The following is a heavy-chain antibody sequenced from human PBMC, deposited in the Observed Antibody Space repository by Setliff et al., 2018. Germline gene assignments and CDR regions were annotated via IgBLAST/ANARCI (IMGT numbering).Heavy chain of an antibody. CDR2: ISPSGGST. V-gene: IGHV1-46*01. J-gene: IGHJ4*02. CDR1: GYTFTTYY. Sequence: ASVKVSCKASGYTFTTYYFHWVRQAPGQGLEWMGIISPSGGSTSYAQKFQDRVTMTRDTSTSTVYMELSSLRSEDTAVYYCAREQLVDRGFDYWGQGTLVTVSS. D-gene: IGHD6-6*01. CDR3: AREQLVDRGFDY.